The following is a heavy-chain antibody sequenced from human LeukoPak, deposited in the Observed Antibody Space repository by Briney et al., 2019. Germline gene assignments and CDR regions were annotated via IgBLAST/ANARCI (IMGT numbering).Heavy chain of an antibody. V-gene: IGHV3-20*04. J-gene: IGHJ4*02. CDR3: ARPNDFWSGHYFDY. CDR2: INWNGGST. CDR1: GFTFDDYG. Sequence: GGSLRLSCAASGFTFDDYGMSWVRQAPGKGLEWVSGINWNGGSTGYADSVKGRFTISRDNAKNSLYLQMNSLRAEDTALYYCARPNDFWSGHYFDYWGQGTLVTVSS. D-gene: IGHD3-3*01.